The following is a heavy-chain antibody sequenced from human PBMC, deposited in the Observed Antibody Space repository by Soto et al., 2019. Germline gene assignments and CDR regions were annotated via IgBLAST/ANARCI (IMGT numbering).Heavy chain of an antibody. J-gene: IGHJ4*02. V-gene: IGHV6-1*01. CDR3: ARSRTGGEIGYCSGGSCGDLDY. D-gene: IGHD2-15*01. CDR1: GDSVSSNSAA. Sequence: SQTLSLTCAISGDSVSSNSAAWNWIRQSPSRGLEWLGRTYYRSKWYNDYAVSVKSRITINPDTSKNQFSLQLNSVTPEDTAVYYCARSRTGGEIGYCSGGSCGDLDYWGQGTLVTVSS. CDR2: TYYRSKWYN.